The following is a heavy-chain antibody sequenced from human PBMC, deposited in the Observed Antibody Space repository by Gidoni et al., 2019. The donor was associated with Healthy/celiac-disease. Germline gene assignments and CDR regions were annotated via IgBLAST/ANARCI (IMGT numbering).Heavy chain of an antibody. CDR1: GYTFTGDY. J-gene: IGHJ6*02. CDR2: INPNSGGT. D-gene: IGHD2-2*02. CDR3: ARDARNIVVVPAAISYYYYYGMDV. Sequence: QVQMVQSGAAVKKPGASVEVSCKASGYTFTGDYMHWVRPAPGQGLEWMGWINPNSGGTNYAQKFQGRVTMTRDTSISTAYMELSRLRSDDTAVYYCARDARNIVVVPAAISYYYYYGMDVWGQGTTVTVSS. V-gene: IGHV1-2*02.